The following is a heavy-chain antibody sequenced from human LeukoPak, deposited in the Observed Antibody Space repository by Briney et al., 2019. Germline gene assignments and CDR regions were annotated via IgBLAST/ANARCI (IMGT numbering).Heavy chain of an antibody. CDR2: ISGSGGST. CDR1: GFTFSSYA. Sequence: GGSLRLSCAASGFTFSSYAMSWVRQAPGKGLEWVSAISGSGGSTYYADSVKGRFTISRDNSKNTLYLQMNSVRAEDTAVYYCAKWVVGATTEYYFDYWGQGTLVTVSS. V-gene: IGHV3-23*01. J-gene: IGHJ4*02. D-gene: IGHD1-26*01. CDR3: AKWVVGATTEYYFDY.